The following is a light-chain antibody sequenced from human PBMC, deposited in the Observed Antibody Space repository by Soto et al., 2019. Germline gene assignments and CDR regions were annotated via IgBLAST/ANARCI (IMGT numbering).Light chain of an antibody. Sequence: SVLTQPAPLSGSPGQSITISCTGTSSDVCGYKYVSWYQQHPGKAPKLMIYYVTNRPSGVSVRFSASKSANPASLTIFGPQVEDGAIYYSASYTSSPTYVIGTGTKVT. CDR3: ASYTSSPTYV. CDR1: SSDVCGYKY. CDR2: YVT. V-gene: IGLV2-14*01. J-gene: IGLJ1*01.